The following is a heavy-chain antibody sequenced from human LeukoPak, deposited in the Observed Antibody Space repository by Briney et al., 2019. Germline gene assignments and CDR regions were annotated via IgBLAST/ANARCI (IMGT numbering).Heavy chain of an antibody. D-gene: IGHD5-24*01. Sequence: SETLSLTCTVSGGSISSYYWSWIRQPPGKGLEWIGEINHSGSTNYNPSLKSRVTISVDTSKNQFSLQLSSVTAADTAVYYCARRSYNSPFRYWGQGTLVTVSS. J-gene: IGHJ4*02. CDR2: INHSGST. CDR3: ARRSYNSPFRY. CDR1: GGSISSYY. V-gene: IGHV4-34*01.